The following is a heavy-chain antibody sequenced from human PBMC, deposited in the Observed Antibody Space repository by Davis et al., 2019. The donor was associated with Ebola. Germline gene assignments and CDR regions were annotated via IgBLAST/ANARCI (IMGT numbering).Heavy chain of an antibody. J-gene: IGHJ3*02. Sequence: LRLSCAISGNNVSSKGTAWNWIRQSPSRGLEWLGRTYYTSKWYTDFAVSMQSRMSVSPDTSKNQFSLQLNSVTPEDTAVYYCARGWLRTGFDIWGQGTMVTVSS. V-gene: IGHV6-1*01. CDR2: TYYTSKWYT. CDR1: GNNVSSKGTA. CDR3: ARGWLRTGFDI. D-gene: IGHD3/OR15-3a*01.